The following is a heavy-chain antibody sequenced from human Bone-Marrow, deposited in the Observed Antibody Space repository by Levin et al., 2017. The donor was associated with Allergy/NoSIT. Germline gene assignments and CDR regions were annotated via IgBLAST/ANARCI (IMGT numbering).Heavy chain of an antibody. J-gene: IGHJ6*02. CDR1: GGSISSSSYY. CDR2: IYYSGST. CDR3: ARGYVDTAMVPLSEYYGMDV. V-gene: IGHV4-39*07. D-gene: IGHD5-18*01. Sequence: SETLSLTCTVSGGSISSSSYYWGWIRQPPGKGLEWIGSIYYSGSTYYNPSLKSRVTISVDTSKNQFSLKLSSVTAADTAVYYCARGYVDTAMVPLSEYYGMDVWGQGTTVTVSS.